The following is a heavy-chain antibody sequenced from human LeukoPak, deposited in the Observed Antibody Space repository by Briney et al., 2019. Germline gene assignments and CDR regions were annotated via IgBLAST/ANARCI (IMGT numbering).Heavy chain of an antibody. CDR1: GGTFSSYA. CDR3: ARSIVATVEMFDY. Sequence: SVKVSCKASGGTFSSYAISWVRQAPGQGLEWMGGIIPIFGTANYAQKFQGRVTITADESTSTAYVELSSLRSEDTAVYYCARSIVATVEMFDYWGQGTLVTVSS. D-gene: IGHD5-12*01. J-gene: IGHJ4*02. CDR2: IIPIFGTA. V-gene: IGHV1-69*13.